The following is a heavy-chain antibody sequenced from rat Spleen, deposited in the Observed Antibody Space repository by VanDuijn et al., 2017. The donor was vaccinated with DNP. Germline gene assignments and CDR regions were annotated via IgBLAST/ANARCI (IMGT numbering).Heavy chain of an antibody. V-gene: IGHV5S23*01. CDR1: GFTFSNYG. J-gene: IGHJ2*01. CDR2: ITNSGDNT. CDR3: KTLTTAPWYFDY. Sequence: EVQLVESGGDLVQPGRSLILSCAASGFTFSNYGMAWVRQAPTKGLEWVVSITNSGDNTYYRDSVKGRFTISRDNAKSTLYLQMDSLRSEDTATYYCKTLTTAPWYFDYWGQGVMVTVSS. D-gene: IGHD1-6*01.